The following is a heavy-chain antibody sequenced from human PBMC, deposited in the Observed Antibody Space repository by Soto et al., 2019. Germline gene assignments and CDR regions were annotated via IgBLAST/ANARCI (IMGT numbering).Heavy chain of an antibody. V-gene: IGHV4-30-4*01. J-gene: IGHJ4*02. Sequence: PSETLSLTCTVSGGSISSGDYYWSWIRQPPGKGLEWIGYIYYSGSTYYKPSLKSRVTISVDTSKKQFSLKLSPVTAADTAVYYCARLLRPGKYYFDYWGQGTLVTVSS. D-gene: IGHD3-10*02. CDR3: ARLLRPGKYYFDY. CDR1: GGSISSGDYY. CDR2: IYYSGST.